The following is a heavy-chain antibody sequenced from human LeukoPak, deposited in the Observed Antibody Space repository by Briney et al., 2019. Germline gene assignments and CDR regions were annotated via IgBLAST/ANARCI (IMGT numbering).Heavy chain of an antibody. Sequence: ASVKVSCKASGYTFTTYYIHWMRQAPGQGLEWMGWTNPNSGDTNYAQNFQGRVTMTRDTSINTAYMELSSLRSDDTAVYYCTRIKWSAANDWGQGTLVTVSS. CDR1: GYTFTTYY. D-gene: IGHD6-13*01. J-gene: IGHJ4*02. CDR3: TRIKWSAAND. V-gene: IGHV1-2*02. CDR2: TNPNSGDT.